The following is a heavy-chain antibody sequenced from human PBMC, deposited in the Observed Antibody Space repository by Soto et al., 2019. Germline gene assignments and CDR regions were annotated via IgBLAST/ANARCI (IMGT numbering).Heavy chain of an antibody. Sequence: ASETLSLTCAVYGGSFSGYYWSWMRQPPGKGLEWIGEINHRGNNNYNPSLKSRVTISVDTSKNQFSLKLSSVTAADTVVYFCARERITMIVVVNYFDYWGQGTLVTVSS. CDR3: ARERITMIVVVNYFDY. CDR1: GGSFSGYY. CDR2: INHRGNN. D-gene: IGHD3-22*01. J-gene: IGHJ4*02. V-gene: IGHV4-34*01.